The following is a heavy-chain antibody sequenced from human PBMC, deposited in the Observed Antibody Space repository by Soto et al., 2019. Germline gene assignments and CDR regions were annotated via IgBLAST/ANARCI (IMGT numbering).Heavy chain of an antibody. V-gene: IGHV3-23*01. J-gene: IGHJ4*02. CDR2: ISGSGGST. CDR3: AKAPYYYGSAVDY. D-gene: IGHD3-10*01. CDR1: GFTFSSDA. Sequence: EVQLLESGGGLVQPGGSLRLSCAASGFTFSSDAMPWVRQAPGKGLEWASTISGSGGSTYFADSVKGRFTISRDHSKNTLDLQMNSLRAEDTAVYYCAKAPYYYGSAVDYWGQGTLVTVSS.